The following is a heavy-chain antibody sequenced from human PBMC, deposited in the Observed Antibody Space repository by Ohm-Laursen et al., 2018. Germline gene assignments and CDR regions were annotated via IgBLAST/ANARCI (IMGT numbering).Heavy chain of an antibody. V-gene: IGHV1-18*01. J-gene: IGHJ6*02. CDR3: ARLTGQYDSSSYYPFYYYYYYGMDV. Sequence: GASVKVSCKASGYTFTSYGISWVRQAPGQGLEWMGWISAYNGNTNYAQKLQGRVTMTTDTSTSTAYMELRSLRSDDTAVYYCARLTGQYDSSSYYPFYYYYYYGMDVWGQGTTVTVSS. CDR2: ISAYNGNT. D-gene: IGHD3-22*01. CDR1: GYTFTSYG.